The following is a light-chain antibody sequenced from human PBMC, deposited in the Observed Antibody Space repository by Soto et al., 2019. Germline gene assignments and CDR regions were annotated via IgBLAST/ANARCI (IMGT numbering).Light chain of an antibody. V-gene: IGKV1-39*01. CDR1: QNVRTY. J-gene: IGKJ3*01. CDR3: QQSYTAVFA. CDR2: GAS. Sequence: DIQITQSPSSLSASVGDRVTITCRASQNVRTYLNWYQQKPGEAPNLLIYGASNLQSGVPSRFSGSGSETDFTLTINNLQPEDFATYYCQQSYTAVFAFGPGTQVDIK.